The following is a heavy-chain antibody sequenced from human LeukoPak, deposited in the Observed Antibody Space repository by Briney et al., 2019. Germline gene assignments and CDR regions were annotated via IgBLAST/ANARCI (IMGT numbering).Heavy chain of an antibody. J-gene: IGHJ4*02. V-gene: IGHV3-23*01. CDR1: GFTFSSYA. CDR2: ISGSGGRT. D-gene: IGHD5-12*01. Sequence: GGSLRLSCAPSGFTFSSYAMSWVRQAPGQGLEWVSRISGSGGRTYYADSVKGRFTLSRDNSKNTLYLQMNSLRAEDTAVYYCAKDLPYSGYDFRPSYFDSWGQGTLVTVSS. CDR3: AKDLPYSGYDFRPSYFDS.